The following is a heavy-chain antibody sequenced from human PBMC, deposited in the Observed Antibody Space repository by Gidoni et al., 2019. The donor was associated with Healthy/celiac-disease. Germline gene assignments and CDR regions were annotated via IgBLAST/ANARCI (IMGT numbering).Heavy chain of an antibody. Sequence: EVQLVESGGGLVQPGSALRLPCAPSGSTFYDYAMHWVRQAPGKGLEWVSGISWNSGSIGYADSVKSRFTISRDNAKNSLYLQMNSLRAEDTALYYCAKDHHYYDSSGYSHWGQGTLVTVSS. CDR1: GSTFYDYA. D-gene: IGHD3-22*01. J-gene: IGHJ4*02. CDR2: ISWNSGSI. V-gene: IGHV3-9*01. CDR3: AKDHHYYDSSGYSH.